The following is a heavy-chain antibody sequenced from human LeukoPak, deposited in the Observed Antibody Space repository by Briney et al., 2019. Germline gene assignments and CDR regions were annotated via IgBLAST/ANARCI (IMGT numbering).Heavy chain of an antibody. D-gene: IGHD2-15*01. CDR2: TKPDGSAE. CDR1: GFSFRNYW. CDR3: ARDGGLHTNFDY. V-gene: IGHV3-7*01. J-gene: IGHJ4*02. Sequence: KPGGSLRLSCAASGFSFRNYWMGWVRQAPGKGLEWVANTKPDGSAEYYADSVRGRFTASRDNANNLLYLQKNRLRAEDTAVYYCARDGGLHTNFDYWGQGTLLTVSS.